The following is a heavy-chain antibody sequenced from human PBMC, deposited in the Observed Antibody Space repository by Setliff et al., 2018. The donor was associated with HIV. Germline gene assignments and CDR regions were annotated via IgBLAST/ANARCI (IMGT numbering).Heavy chain of an antibody. Sequence: GGSLRLSCAASGFTVSSNYMTWVRQAPGKGLEWVSVIYTGGSTHYADSVKGRFVISRDNSKNTVYLQMNNLRAEDTAVYYCARETGQFLLWGPGTLVTVSS. CDR2: IYTGGST. J-gene: IGHJ4*02. CDR3: ARETGQFLL. D-gene: IGHD2-21*01. V-gene: IGHV3-66*01. CDR1: GFTVSSNY.